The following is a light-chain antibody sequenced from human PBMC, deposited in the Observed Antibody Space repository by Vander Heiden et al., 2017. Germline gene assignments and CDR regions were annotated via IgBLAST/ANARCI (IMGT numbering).Light chain of an antibody. CDR2: AAS. CDR3: QQSYRTQRLT. CDR1: QSISSY. Sequence: DIQMTHSPSSLSASVGDRVTITCRASQSISSYLNGYQQKPGKAPKLLIDAASSLQSGVPSRFRGSGSGTDFTLTISSLQTEDFATDYCQQSYRTQRLTFGGGTKVEIK. J-gene: IGKJ4*01. V-gene: IGKV1-39*01.